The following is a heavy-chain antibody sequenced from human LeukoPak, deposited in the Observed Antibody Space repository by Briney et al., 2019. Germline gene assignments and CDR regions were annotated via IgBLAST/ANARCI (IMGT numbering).Heavy chain of an antibody. CDR1: GFTFSSYG. D-gene: IGHD2-15*01. J-gene: IGHJ4*02. V-gene: IGHV3-30*18. CDR2: ISYDGSDK. Sequence: PGGSLRLSCAASGFTFSSYGMHWVRQAPGKGLEWVALISYDGSDKYYADSVKGRFTISRDNSKNTLYLQMNSLRAEDTAVYYCAKLALGYCSGGSCYYFDYWGQGTLVTVSS. CDR3: AKLALGYCSGGSCYYFDY.